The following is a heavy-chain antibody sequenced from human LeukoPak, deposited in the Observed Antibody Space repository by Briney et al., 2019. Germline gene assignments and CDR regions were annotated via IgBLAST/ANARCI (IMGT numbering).Heavy chain of an antibody. J-gene: IGHJ3*02. V-gene: IGHV4-34*01. CDR1: GGSFSSYY. D-gene: IGHD3-3*01. CDR2: INHSGST. Sequence: SETLSLTCAVYGGSFSSYYWSWIRQPPGKGLEWIGEINHSGSTNYNPSLKSRVTISVDTSKNQFSLKLSSVTAADTAVYYCARGRLRFLEWLLVHDAFDIWGQGTMVTVSS. CDR3: ARGRLRFLEWLLVHDAFDI.